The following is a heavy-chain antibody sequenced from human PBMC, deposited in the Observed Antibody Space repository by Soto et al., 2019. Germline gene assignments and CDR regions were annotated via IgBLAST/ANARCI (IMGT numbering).Heavy chain of an antibody. CDR2: IYYSGST. D-gene: IGHD5-12*01. V-gene: IGHV4-59*01. CDR1: GGTISSYY. Sequence: PSETLSLPCTVSGGTISSYYWSWIRQPPGKGLEWIGYIYYSGSTNYNPSLKSRVTTSVDTSKNQFSLKLSSVTAADTAVYYCASGSGGYDYYYYYGMDVWGQGTTVTVSS. J-gene: IGHJ6*02. CDR3: ASGSGGYDYYYYYGMDV.